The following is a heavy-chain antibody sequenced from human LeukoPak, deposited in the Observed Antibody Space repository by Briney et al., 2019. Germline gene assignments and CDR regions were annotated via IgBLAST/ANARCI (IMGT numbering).Heavy chain of an antibody. CDR2: IIPIFGTA. CDR1: GGTFSSYA. V-gene: IGHV1-69*05. CDR3: ARVLKLRYQLLYAHDAFDI. Sequence: GASVKVSCKASGGTFSSYAISWVRQAPGQGLEWMGRIIPIFGTANYAQKFQGRVTITTDESTSTAYMELSSLRSEDTAVYYCARVLKLRYQLLYAHDAFDIWGQGTMVAVSS. J-gene: IGHJ3*02. D-gene: IGHD2-2*02.